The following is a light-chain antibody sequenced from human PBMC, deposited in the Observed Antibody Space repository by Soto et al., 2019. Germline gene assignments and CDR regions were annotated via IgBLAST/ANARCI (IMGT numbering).Light chain of an antibody. Sequence: EIVMTQSPVTLSVSPGEXAXLXXRASQIILTNLAWYQQKPGQAPRLLIYGASTRATGIPARFSGSGSGTEFTLTISSLQSEDFEIYYCQQYNNWPITFGQGTRLEI. J-gene: IGKJ5*01. CDR1: QIILTN. CDR2: GAS. CDR3: QQYNNWPIT. V-gene: IGKV3-15*01.